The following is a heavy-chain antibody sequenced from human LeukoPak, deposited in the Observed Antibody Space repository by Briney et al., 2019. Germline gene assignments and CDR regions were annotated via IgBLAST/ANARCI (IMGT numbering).Heavy chain of an antibody. CDR1: GFTFCDYY. V-gene: IGHV3-11*01. CDR2: ISSSASTI. CDR3: AREKIAARVDY. D-gene: IGHD6-6*01. J-gene: IGHJ4*02. Sequence: GGSLRLSCAPSGFTFCDYYMSGMRQAPRRGLERVSYISSSASTIYYADSVKGRSTISTDNAKNSLYLQMNGLRAEDKAVYYCAREKIAARVDYWGQGPLVTVSS.